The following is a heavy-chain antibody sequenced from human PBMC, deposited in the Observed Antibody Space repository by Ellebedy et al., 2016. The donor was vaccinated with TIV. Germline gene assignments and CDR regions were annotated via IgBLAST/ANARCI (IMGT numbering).Heavy chain of an antibody. CDR1: GFTFSNYA. Sequence: PGGSLRLSCAASGFTFSNYAMSWVRQAPGKGLEWVSGISGSGGWTYYADSVKGRFTISRDNPKNTVSLQMTSLRAEDTAVYYCAGLPPFYGGADYIGHYFDFWGQGALVTVSP. D-gene: IGHD4-23*01. CDR2: ISGSGGWT. J-gene: IGHJ4*02. CDR3: AGLPPFYGGADYIGHYFDF. V-gene: IGHV3-23*01.